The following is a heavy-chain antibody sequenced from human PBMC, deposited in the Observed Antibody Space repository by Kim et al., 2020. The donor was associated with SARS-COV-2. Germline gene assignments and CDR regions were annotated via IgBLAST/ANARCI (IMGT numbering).Heavy chain of an antibody. CDR2: IIPILGIA. V-gene: IGHV1-69*04. J-gene: IGHJ5*02. D-gene: IGHD3-10*01. CDR1: GGTFSSYT. CDR3: AREEVWFGERRNWFDP. Sequence: SVKVSCKASGGTFSSYTISWVRQAPGQGLEWMGRIIPILGIANYAQKFQGRVTITADKSTSTAYMELSSLRSEDTAVYYCAREEVWFGERRNWFDPWGQGTLVTVSS.